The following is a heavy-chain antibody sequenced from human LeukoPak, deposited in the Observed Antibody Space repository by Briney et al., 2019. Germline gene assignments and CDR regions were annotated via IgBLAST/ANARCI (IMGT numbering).Heavy chain of an antibody. CDR1: GYTFTGYY. D-gene: IGHD2-2*01. Sequence: ASVKVSCKASGYTFTGYYMHWVRQAPGQGLEWMGWINPNSGGTNYAQKFQGRVTMTRDTSISTAYMELSRLRSDDTAVYYCARDHCSSTSCHPRDFQHWGQGTLVTVSS. CDR2: INPNSGGT. CDR3: ARDHCSSTSCHPRDFQH. V-gene: IGHV1-2*02. J-gene: IGHJ1*01.